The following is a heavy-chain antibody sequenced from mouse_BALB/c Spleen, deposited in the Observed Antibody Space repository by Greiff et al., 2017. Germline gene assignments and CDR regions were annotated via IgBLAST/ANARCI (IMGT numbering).Heavy chain of an antibody. CDR3: ARPYYYAMDY. CDR1: GFTFSSYA. Sequence: DVKLVESGGGLVKPGGSLKLSCAASGFTFSSYAMSWVRQSPEKRLEWVAEISSGGSYTYYPDTVTGRFTISRDNAKNTLYLEMSSLRSEDTAMYYCARPYYYAMDYWGQGTSVTVSS. V-gene: IGHV5-9-4*01. J-gene: IGHJ4*01. CDR2: ISSGGSYT.